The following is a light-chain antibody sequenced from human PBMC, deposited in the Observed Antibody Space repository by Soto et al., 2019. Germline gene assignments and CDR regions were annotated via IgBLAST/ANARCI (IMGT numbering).Light chain of an antibody. J-gene: IGKJ2*01. Sequence: EVVLTQSPGTLSLSPGERATLSCRASQSVSSYLAWYQHKPGQAPRLLISRASSRATSIPDRFSGSGSGTDFTLTISRLDPEDFAVYYCQQYGYSPYTFGQGTKLEIK. V-gene: IGKV3-20*01. CDR1: QSVSSY. CDR2: RAS. CDR3: QQYGYSPYT.